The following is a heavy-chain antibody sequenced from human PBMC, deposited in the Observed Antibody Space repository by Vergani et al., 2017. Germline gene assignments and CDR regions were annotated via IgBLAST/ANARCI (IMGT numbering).Heavy chain of an antibody. CDR2: IRYDGSNK. D-gene: IGHD3-9*01. CDR1: GFTFSSYG. J-gene: IGHJ4*02. V-gene: IGHV3-30*02. CDR3: AKDLDDILTGPIDY. Sequence: QVQLVESGGGVFQPGGSLRLSCAASGFTFSSYGMHWVRQAPGKGLEWVAFIRYDGSNKYYADSVKGRFTISRDNSKNTLYLQMTSLRAEDTAVYYCAKDLDDILTGPIDYWGQGTLVTVSS.